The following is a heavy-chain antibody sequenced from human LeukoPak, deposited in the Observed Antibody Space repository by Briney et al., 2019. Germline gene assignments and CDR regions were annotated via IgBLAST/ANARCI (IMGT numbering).Heavy chain of an antibody. D-gene: IGHD5-12*01. Sequence: GGSLRLSCAASGFTFSSYGIHWVRQAPGKGLEWVAFARYDGSNNYYADSVKGRFTISRDNSKNTLYLQMNSLRAEDTAVYYCAKDTVKVTTIRRVPHYMDVWGKGTTVTISS. CDR2: ARYDGSNN. CDR1: GFTFSSYG. CDR3: AKDTVKVTTIRRVPHYMDV. J-gene: IGHJ6*03. V-gene: IGHV3-30*02.